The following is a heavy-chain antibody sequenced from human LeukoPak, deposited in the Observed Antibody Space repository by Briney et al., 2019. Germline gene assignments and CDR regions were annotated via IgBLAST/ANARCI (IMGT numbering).Heavy chain of an antibody. D-gene: IGHD3-3*01. CDR1: GGSISSSSYY. V-gene: IGHV4-39*01. CDR3: ARRPIFGVDEGHY. J-gene: IGHJ4*02. CDR2: IYYSGST. Sequence: PSETLSLTCTVSGGSISSSSYYWGWIRQPPGKGLEWIGSIYYSGSTYYNPSLKSRVTISVDTSKNQFSLKLSSVTAADTAVYYCARRPIFGVDEGHYWGQGTLVTVSS.